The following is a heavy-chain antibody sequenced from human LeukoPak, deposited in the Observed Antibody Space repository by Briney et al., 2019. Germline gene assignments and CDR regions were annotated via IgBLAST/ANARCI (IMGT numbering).Heavy chain of an antibody. D-gene: IGHD5-18*01. Sequence: SETLSLTCTVSGGSISSSSYYWGWIRQPPGKGLEWIGSIYYSGSTYYNPSLKSRVTISVDTSKNQFYLKLSSVTAADTAVYYCARRRDTAMVTDPYYFDYWGQGTLATVSS. CDR3: ARRRDTAMVTDPYYFDY. J-gene: IGHJ4*02. CDR2: IYYSGST. V-gene: IGHV4-39*01. CDR1: GGSISSSSYY.